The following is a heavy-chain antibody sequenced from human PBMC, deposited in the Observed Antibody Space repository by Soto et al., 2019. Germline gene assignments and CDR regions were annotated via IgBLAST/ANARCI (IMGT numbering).Heavy chain of an antibody. CDR3: ARVLRDDDYNA. Sequence: QVQLVQSGAEVKKPGASVKVSCQASGYTFTDYYIHWLRQAPGQGLEWMGWVNPYDGGTNHAQKFQGRVTMTRDTSINTAYIELSSLTSDDTALYYCARVLRDDDYNAWGQGTLVTVSS. J-gene: IGHJ4*02. V-gene: IGHV1-2*02. CDR2: VNPYDGGT. D-gene: IGHD4-17*01. CDR1: GYTFTDYY.